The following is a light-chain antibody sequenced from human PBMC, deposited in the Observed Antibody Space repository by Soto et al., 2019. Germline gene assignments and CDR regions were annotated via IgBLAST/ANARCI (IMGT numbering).Light chain of an antibody. Sequence: EIVTAKTPKTLFEPPGQRAIRSCRDSQSVSRKLAWYKKKHGKDKXLXXXGAYTRDNGTQDRFSGSGSGKELTLTIRRSYYEDFGGYYCQQYNNGRLITFCDGTRLEI. CDR3: QQYNNGRLIT. CDR1: QSVSRK. CDR2: GAY. J-gene: IGKJ5*01. V-gene: IGKV3-15*01.